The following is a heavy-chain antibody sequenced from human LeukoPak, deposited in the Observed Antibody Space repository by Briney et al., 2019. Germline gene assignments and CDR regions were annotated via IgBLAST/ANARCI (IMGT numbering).Heavy chain of an antibody. CDR1: GGSFSGYY. CDR3: ARATTIFGVVKNWFDP. Sequence: SETLSLTCAVYGGSFSGYYWSWIRQPPGKGLEWIGEINHSGSTNYNPSLKSRVTISVDTSKNQFSLKLSSVTAADTAVYYCARATTIFGVVKNWFDPWGQGTLVTVSS. CDR2: INHSGST. D-gene: IGHD3-3*01. V-gene: IGHV4-34*01. J-gene: IGHJ5*02.